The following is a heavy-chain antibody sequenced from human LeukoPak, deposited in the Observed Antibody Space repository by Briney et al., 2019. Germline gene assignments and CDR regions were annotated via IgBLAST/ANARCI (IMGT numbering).Heavy chain of an antibody. CDR2: IYHSGST. J-gene: IGHJ4*02. CDR1: GGSISSGGYY. Sequence: PSQTLSLTCTVSGGSISSGGYYWSWIRQPPGKGLEWIGYIYHSGSTYYNPSLKSRVTISEDTSKNRFSLNLTSLTAADTAIYYCARAPYNSKYYITDWGRGTLVTVSS. D-gene: IGHD4-11*01. V-gene: IGHV4-30-2*01. CDR3: ARAPYNSKYYITD.